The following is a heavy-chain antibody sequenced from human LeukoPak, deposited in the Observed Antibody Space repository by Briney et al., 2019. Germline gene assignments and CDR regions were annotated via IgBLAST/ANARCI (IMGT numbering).Heavy chain of an antibody. Sequence: SETLSLTCTVSGGSISSHYWSWIRQPPGKGLEWIGYIYYSGNTNYNPSLKSRVTISVDTSKNQFSLKLSSVTAADTAVYYCARGNYDFWSGYYAYFDYWGQGTLVTVSS. CDR2: IYYSGNT. J-gene: IGHJ4*02. CDR3: ARGNYDFWSGYYAYFDY. V-gene: IGHV4-59*11. CDR1: GGSISSHY. D-gene: IGHD3-3*01.